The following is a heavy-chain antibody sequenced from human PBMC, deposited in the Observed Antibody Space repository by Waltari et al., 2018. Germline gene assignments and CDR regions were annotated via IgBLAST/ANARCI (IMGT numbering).Heavy chain of an antibody. CDR1: GFTVNSNY. D-gene: IGHD6-19*01. CDR3: ARHVSGPTRAAFDV. V-gene: IGHV3-53*01. J-gene: IGHJ3*01. Sequence: EVQLVESGGGLIQPGGSLRLSCVVSGFTVNSNYMSWVRQVPGKGLEWDSKMPLGTNANNAESVRGRFTISRDNSKDTLYLQMNSLRVEDTAVYFCARHVSGPTRAAFDVWGQGTMVTVSP. CDR2: MPLGTNA.